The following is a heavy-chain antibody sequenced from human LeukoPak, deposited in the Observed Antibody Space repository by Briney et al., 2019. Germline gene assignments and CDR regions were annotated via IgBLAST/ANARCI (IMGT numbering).Heavy chain of an antibody. CDR1: GFTFSSYG. CDR2: IWYDGNNK. D-gene: IGHD1-26*01. CDR3: ARDRGSREDGMDV. V-gene: IGHV3-33*01. Sequence: GGSLRLSCAASGFTFSSYGMHWVPQAPGKGLEWVAVIWYDGNNKYYADFVKGRFTISRDNSKNTLYLQLNSLRAEDTAVYNCARDRGSREDGMDVWGQGTTVTVSS. J-gene: IGHJ6*02.